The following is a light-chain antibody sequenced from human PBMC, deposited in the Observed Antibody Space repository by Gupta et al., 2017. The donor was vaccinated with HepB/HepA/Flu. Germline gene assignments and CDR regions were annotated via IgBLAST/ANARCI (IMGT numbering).Light chain of an antibody. CDR3: AAGDDSVNGPWV. V-gene: IGLV1-44*01. CDR1: SSNIGSNT. Sequence: QSLLTQPPSTSGTPGQRVTISCSGSSSNIGSNTVNWYQQVPGTAPKLLIYNNNQRPSGVPDRFSAAKSGTSASLAISGLQSEDEAEYYCAAGDDSVNGPWVFGGGTKLTVL. CDR2: NNN. J-gene: IGLJ3*02.